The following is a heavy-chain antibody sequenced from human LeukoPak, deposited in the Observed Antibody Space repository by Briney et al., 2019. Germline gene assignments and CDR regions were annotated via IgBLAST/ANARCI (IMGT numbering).Heavy chain of an antibody. CDR2: INHSGST. Sequence: PSETLSLTCAVYGGSFSVYYWSWIRQPPGKGLEWIGEINHSGSTNYNPSLKSRVTISVDTSKNQFSLKLSSVTAADTAVYYCARVLGIQQGHYFDYWGQGTLVTVSS. V-gene: IGHV4-34*01. J-gene: IGHJ4*02. CDR3: ARVLGIQQGHYFDY. D-gene: IGHD7-27*01. CDR1: GGSFSVYY.